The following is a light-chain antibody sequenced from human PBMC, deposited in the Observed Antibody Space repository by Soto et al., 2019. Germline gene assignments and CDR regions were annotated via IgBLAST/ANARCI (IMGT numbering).Light chain of an antibody. CDR1: QSVSSSY. CDR3: QQYGSSFYT. CDR2: GAS. V-gene: IGKV3-20*01. J-gene: IGKJ2*01. Sequence: EIVLTQSPGTLSLSPGERATLSCRASQSVSSSYLAWYQQKPGQAPRLLIYGASSRATGIPDRFSGSGSGTDFTLTISRLEPVDFAVYYCQQYGSSFYTFGQGTKLEIK.